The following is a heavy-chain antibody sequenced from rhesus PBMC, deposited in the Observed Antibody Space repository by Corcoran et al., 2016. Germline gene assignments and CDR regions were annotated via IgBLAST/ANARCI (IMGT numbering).Heavy chain of an antibody. J-gene: IGHJ6*01. CDR1: GGSISSSNW. V-gene: IGHV4S19*01. CDR2: ISGSSGST. CDR3: AREYCTGSGCYSGLDS. Sequence: QVQLQESGPGLVKPSETLSLTCAVSGGSISSSNWWSWIRQPPGKGLGWIGYISGSSGSTYYNPSLKSRVTISKDTSKNQFSLTLSSVTAADTAVYYCAREYCTGSGCYSGLDSWGQGVVVTVSS. D-gene: IGHD2-21*01.